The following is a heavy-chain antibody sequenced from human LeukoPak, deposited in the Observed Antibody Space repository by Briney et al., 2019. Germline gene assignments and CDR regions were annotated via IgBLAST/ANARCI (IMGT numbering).Heavy chain of an antibody. CDR3: ARDGAPYYYDSSGYYDY. D-gene: IGHD3-22*01. CDR2: ISYDGSNK. Sequence: SGRSLRLSCAASGFTFSSYAMHWVRQAPGKGLEWVAVISYDGSNKYYADSVKGRFTISRDNSKNTLYLQMNSLRAEDTAVYYCARDGAPYYYDSSGYYDYWGQGTLVTVSS. CDR1: GFTFSSYA. J-gene: IGHJ4*02. V-gene: IGHV3-30*04.